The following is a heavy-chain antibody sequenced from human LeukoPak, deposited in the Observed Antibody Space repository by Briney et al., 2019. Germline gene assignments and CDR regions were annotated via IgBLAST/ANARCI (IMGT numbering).Heavy chain of an antibody. V-gene: IGHV4-4*07. CDR2: IYTSGST. Sequence: PSETLSLTCTVSGGSIGSYYWSWIRQPAGKGLEWIGRIYTSGSTNYNPSLKSRVTMSVDTSKNQFSLKLSSVTAADTAVYYCARAKWFGELFLDYWGQRTLVTVSS. D-gene: IGHD3-10*01. J-gene: IGHJ4*02. CDR1: GGSIGSYY. CDR3: ARAKWFGELFLDY.